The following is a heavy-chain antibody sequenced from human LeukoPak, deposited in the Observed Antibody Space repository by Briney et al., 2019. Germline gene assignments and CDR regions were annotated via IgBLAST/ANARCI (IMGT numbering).Heavy chain of an antibody. J-gene: IGHJ4*02. V-gene: IGHV3-30-3*01. D-gene: IGHD3-22*01. Sequence: PGGSLRLSCAASGFTFSSYAMHWVRQAPGKGLEWVAVISYDGSNKYYADSVKGRFTISRDNSKNTLYLQMNSLRAEDTAVYYCARGAYDSSGYALDYWGQGTLVTVSS. CDR3: ARGAYDSSGYALDY. CDR2: ISYDGSNK. CDR1: GFTFSSYA.